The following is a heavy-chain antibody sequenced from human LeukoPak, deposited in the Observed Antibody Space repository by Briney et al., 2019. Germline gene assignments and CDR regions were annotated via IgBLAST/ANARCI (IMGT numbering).Heavy chain of an antibody. CDR2: ISSGRSVM. J-gene: IGHJ4*02. CDR3: AGGVYGYNAFDY. Sequence: GGSLRLSCVASAFTPRGYGMSWVRQAPGKGPESVSHISSGRSVMNYADSVKGRFTISRDNDKNSVYLQMNSLRDEDTAVYYCAGGVYGYNAFDYWGQGILVSVSS. D-gene: IGHD5/OR15-5a*01. CDR1: AFTPRGYG. V-gene: IGHV3-48*02.